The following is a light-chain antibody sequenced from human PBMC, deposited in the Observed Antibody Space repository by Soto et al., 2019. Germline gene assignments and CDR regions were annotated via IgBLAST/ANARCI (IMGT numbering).Light chain of an antibody. Sequence: QAVVTQPPSASGTPGQSVTISCAGSSSNIGTNSVNWYQQLPGAAPKVLIYNFNQRPSGVPDRFSGSKSGTSASLAISGLQSEDEADYYCAAWDDNLNGVLFGGGTQLTVL. CDR1: SSNIGTNS. CDR2: NFN. V-gene: IGLV1-44*01. J-gene: IGLJ2*01. CDR3: AAWDDNLNGVL.